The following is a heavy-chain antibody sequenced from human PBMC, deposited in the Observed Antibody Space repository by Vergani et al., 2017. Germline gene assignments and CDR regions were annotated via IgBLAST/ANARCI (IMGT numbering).Heavy chain of an antibody. Sequence: VKLVESGGGVVQPGRSLRLSCAASGFTFSSYAMHWVRQAPGKGLDWVAVISYDGSNKYYADSVKGRFTISRDNAKNTLYLQMNSLRAEDTAVYYCARDLIVGATPEAFDIWGQGTMVTVSS. CDR1: GFTFSSYA. CDR3: ARDLIVGATPEAFDI. J-gene: IGHJ3*02. D-gene: IGHD1-26*01. CDR2: ISYDGSNK. V-gene: IGHV3-30*04.